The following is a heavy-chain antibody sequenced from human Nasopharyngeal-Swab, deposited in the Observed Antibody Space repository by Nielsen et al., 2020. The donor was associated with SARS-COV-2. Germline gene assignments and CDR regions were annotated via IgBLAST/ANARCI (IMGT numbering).Heavy chain of an antibody. Sequence: GGSLRLSCAASGFTFSSYAMHWVRQAPGKGLEWVAVISYDGSNKYYADSVKGRFTISRDNSKNTLYLQMNSLRAEDTAVYYCARAVAGIPHYWGQGTLVTVSS. CDR1: GFTFSSYA. CDR3: ARAVAGIPHY. V-gene: IGHV3-30-3*01. J-gene: IGHJ4*02. D-gene: IGHD6-19*01. CDR2: ISYDGSNK.